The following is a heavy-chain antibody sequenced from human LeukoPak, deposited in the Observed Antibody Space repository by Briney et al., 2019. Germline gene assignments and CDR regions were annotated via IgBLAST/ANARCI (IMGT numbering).Heavy chain of an antibody. CDR1: AYTSIDYY. J-gene: IGHJ5*02. CDR3: ATPGFRSA. Sequence: ASVKVSCKTSAYTSIDYYIHWVRQAPGQGLEWMGWINPNNGGTNYAQKFQGRVTVTRDTSITTAYMELSRLTSDDSAVYYCATPGFRSAWGQGTLVTVSS. CDR2: INPNNGGT. D-gene: IGHD3-3*01. V-gene: IGHV1-2*02.